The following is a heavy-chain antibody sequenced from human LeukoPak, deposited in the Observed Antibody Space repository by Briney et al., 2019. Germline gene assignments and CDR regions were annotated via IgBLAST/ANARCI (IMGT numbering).Heavy chain of an antibody. Sequence: SETLSLTCTVSDGSMTNNYWSWLRQPAGKGLEWIGRIYISGSSYYNPSLKSRVSMSVDTSQNQFSLKLSSVTAADTAVYYCARGLNNYYDPPGYFDYWGQGTLVTVSS. J-gene: IGHJ4*02. D-gene: IGHD3-22*01. CDR3: ARGLNNYYDPPGYFDY. CDR2: IYISGSS. CDR1: DGSMTNNY. V-gene: IGHV4-4*07.